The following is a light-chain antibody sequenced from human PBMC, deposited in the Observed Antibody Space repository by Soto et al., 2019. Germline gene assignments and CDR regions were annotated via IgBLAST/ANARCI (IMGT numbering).Light chain of an antibody. Sequence: QSVLTQPASVSGSPGQSITISCTGTNSDVGAYSYVSWYQQYPGKAPKLLIYDVGARPSGISDRFSGSKSGNTASLTISGLQAEDEADYYCCSYVGASTYVFGTGTKVTVL. CDR2: DVG. J-gene: IGLJ1*01. V-gene: IGLV2-14*03. CDR3: CSYVGASTYV. CDR1: NSDVGAYSY.